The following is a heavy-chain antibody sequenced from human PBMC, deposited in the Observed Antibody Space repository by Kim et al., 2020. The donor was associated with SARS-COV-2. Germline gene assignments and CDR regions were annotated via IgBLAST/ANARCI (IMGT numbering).Heavy chain of an antibody. CDR2: IYYSGNT. Sequence: SETLSLTCTVSGGSISNYYWTWIRQPPGKGLEWIGYIYYSGNTNYNPSLKSRVTISIDTSKNQFSLKLSSVTAADTAVYYCARRTDYYDSSGYYYYHGMDVWGQGTTVTVS. CDR3: ARRTDYYDSSGYYYYHGMDV. D-gene: IGHD3-22*01. CDR1: GGSISNYY. V-gene: IGHV4-59*08. J-gene: IGHJ6*02.